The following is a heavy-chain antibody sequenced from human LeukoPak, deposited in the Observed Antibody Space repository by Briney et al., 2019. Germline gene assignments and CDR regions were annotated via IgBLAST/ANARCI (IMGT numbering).Heavy chain of an antibody. J-gene: IGHJ4*02. V-gene: IGHV3-21*01. CDR1: GFTFSSYS. Sequence: GGSLRLSCAASGFTFSSYSMNWVRQAPGKGLEWVSSISSSSSYIYYADSVKGRFTISRDNAKNSLYLQMNSLRAEDTAVYYCARVTTPLRRRGETVTATVGHFDYWGQGTLVTVSS. D-gene: IGHD2-21*02. CDR3: ARVTTPLRRRGETVTATVGHFDY. CDR2: ISSSSSYI.